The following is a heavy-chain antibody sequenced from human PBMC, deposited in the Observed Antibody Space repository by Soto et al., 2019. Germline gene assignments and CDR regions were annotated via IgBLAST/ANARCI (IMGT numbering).Heavy chain of an antibody. Sequence: ASVKVSCKVSGYTLTELSMHWVRQAPGKGLEWMGGFDPEDGETIYAQKFQGRVTMTEDTSTDTAYMELSSLRSEDTAVYYCAKDRNNHYNTGGAFDIWGQGTMVTVSS. D-gene: IGHD1-1*01. CDR1: GYTLTELS. J-gene: IGHJ3*02. CDR2: FDPEDGET. CDR3: AKDRNNHYNTGGAFDI. V-gene: IGHV1-24*01.